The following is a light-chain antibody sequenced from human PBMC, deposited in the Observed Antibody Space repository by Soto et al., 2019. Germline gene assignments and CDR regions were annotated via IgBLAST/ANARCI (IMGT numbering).Light chain of an antibody. CDR3: QQRSNWPPG. V-gene: IGKV3-11*01. J-gene: IGKJ4*01. CDR2: DAS. Sequence: EIVLTQSPVTLSLSPGERATLSCRASQSVSSHLAWYQQKPGQAPRLLIYDASNRATGIPARFSGSGSGTDFTLTISSLEPEDFAVYYCQQRSNWPPGFGGGIKVEIK. CDR1: QSVSSH.